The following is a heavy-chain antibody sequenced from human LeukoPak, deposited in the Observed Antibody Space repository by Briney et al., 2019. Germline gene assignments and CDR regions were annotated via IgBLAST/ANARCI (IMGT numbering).Heavy chain of an antibody. J-gene: IGHJ6*02. CDR2: ISSSSTYI. Sequence: GGSLRLSCEASGFTFSSYSMNWVRQAPGKGLEWVSSISSSSTYIYYADSVKGRFTISRDNAKNSLYLQMNSLRAEDTAVYYCARDLSYCTITSCSYYYYGMDVWGRGTTVTVSS. CDR1: GFTFSSYS. CDR3: ARDLSYCTITSCSYYYYGMDV. D-gene: IGHD2-2*01. V-gene: IGHV3-21*01.